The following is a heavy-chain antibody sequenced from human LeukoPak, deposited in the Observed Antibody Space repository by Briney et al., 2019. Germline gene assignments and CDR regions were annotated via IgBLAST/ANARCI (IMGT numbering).Heavy chain of an antibody. CDR3: ARDRGPGIKPAGTVGMDV. CDR1: GFTFRSYS. Sequence: GGSLRLSCEASGFTFRSYSMNWIRQAPGKGLEWISYISRSTNSISYADSVKGRFTISRDNAKNSLFLQVNNLRDEDTAVYYCARDRGPGIKPAGTVGMDVWGQGTTVTVSS. CDR2: ISRSTNSI. V-gene: IGHV3-48*02. J-gene: IGHJ6*02. D-gene: IGHD6-13*01.